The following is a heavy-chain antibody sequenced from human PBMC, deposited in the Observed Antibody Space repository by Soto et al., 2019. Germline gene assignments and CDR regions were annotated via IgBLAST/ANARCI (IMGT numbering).Heavy chain of an antibody. D-gene: IGHD6-13*01. Sequence: QLQLQESGPGLVKPSETLSLTCTVSGGSISSSSYYWGWIRQPPGKGLEWIGSIYYSGSTYYNPSIKRRVTISVDTSNNKFSLKLSSVTAADTAVYYCARPQSHSSSYVDPWGQGTLVTVSS. CDR1: GGSISSSSYY. V-gene: IGHV4-39*01. CDR3: ARPQSHSSSYVDP. J-gene: IGHJ5*02. CDR2: IYYSGST.